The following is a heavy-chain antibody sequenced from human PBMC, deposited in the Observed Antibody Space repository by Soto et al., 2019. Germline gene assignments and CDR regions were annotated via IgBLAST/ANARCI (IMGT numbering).Heavy chain of an antibody. CDR3: ARGGQMTTVTRGLDY. D-gene: IGHD4-17*01. Sequence: QVQLQQWGAGLLKPSETLSLTCAVAGGSFSGYYWSWIRQPPGKGLEWIGEINHSGSTNYNPSLKRRVTISVDTSKHHFSLKLSSVTAADTAVYYCARGGQMTTVTRGLDYWGQGTLVTVSS. CDR1: GGSFSGYY. CDR2: INHSGST. V-gene: IGHV4-34*01. J-gene: IGHJ4*02.